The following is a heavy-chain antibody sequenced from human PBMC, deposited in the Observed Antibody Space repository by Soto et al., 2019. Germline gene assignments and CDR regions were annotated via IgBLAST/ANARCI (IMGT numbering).Heavy chain of an antibody. D-gene: IGHD3-9*01. CDR1: GFTFSSYW. CDR3: ASSGSYDILTGYWADYYYYYMDV. V-gene: IGHV3-7*01. Sequence: PGGSLRLSCAASGFTFSSYWMSWVRQAPGKGLEWVANIKQDGSEKYYVDSVKGRFTISRDNAKNSLYLQMNSLRAEDTAVYYCASSGSYDILTGYWADYYYYYMDVWGKGTTVTVSS. J-gene: IGHJ6*03. CDR2: IKQDGSEK.